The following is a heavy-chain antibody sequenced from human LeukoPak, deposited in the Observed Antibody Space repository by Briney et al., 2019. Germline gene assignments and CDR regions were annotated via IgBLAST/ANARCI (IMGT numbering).Heavy chain of an antibody. CDR3: ARDGQHYGDYGGIDY. J-gene: IGHJ4*02. CDR2: INPSGGST. D-gene: IGHD4-17*01. Sequence: GASVKVSCKASGYTFTSYYMHWVRQAPGQGLEWMGLINPSGGSTSYAQKFQGRVTMTRDTSTSTVYMELSSLRSEDTAVYYCARDGQHYGDYGGIDYWGQGTLVTVSS. CDR1: GYTFTSYY. V-gene: IGHV1-46*01.